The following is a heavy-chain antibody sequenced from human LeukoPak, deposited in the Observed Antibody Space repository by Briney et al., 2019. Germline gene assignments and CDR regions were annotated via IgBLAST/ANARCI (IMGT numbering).Heavy chain of an antibody. D-gene: IGHD3-9*01. V-gene: IGHV3-30*04. Sequence: PGGSLRLSCAASGFTFSSYAMHWVRQAPGKGLEWVAVISYDGSNKYYADSVKGRFTISRDNSKNTLYLQMNSLRAEDTAVYYCARANILTGYYIIQVPDYWGQGTLVTVSS. CDR3: ARANILTGYYIIQVPDY. CDR2: ISYDGSNK. J-gene: IGHJ4*02. CDR1: GFTFSSYA.